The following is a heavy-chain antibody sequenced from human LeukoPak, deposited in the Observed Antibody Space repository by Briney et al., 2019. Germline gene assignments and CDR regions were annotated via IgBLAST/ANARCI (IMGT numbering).Heavy chain of an antibody. CDR1: GGSISSSSYY. CDR3: ARGTKGGELLWFGELNYFDY. D-gene: IGHD3-10*01. V-gene: IGHV4-39*07. Sequence: SETLSLTCTVSGGSISSSSYYWGWIRQPPGKGLEWIGSIYYSGSTYYNPSLKSRVTISVDTSKNQFSLKPSSVTAADTAVYYCARGTKGGELLWFGELNYFDYWGQGTLVTVSS. CDR2: IYYSGST. J-gene: IGHJ4*02.